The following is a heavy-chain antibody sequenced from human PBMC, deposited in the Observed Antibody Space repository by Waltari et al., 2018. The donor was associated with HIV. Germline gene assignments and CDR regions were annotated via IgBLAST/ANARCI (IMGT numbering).Heavy chain of an antibody. D-gene: IGHD2-8*01. J-gene: IGHJ4*02. CDR3: TRANGPSDY. CDR1: GFMYIPYS. V-gene: IGHV3-21*06. Sequence: EVQIVQSGGGLVKPGESLRPSCLVSGFMYIPYSMNWVRQSPGKGLEWVSSINSRGSFIYYSDSVKGRFTVARDNANNSLYLQMNNLRDDDTAVYFCTRANGPSDYWGQGVLVTVSS. CDR2: INSRGSFI.